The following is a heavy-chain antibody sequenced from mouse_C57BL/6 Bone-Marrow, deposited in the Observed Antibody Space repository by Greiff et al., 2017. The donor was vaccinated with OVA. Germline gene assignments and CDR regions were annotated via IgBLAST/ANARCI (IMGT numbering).Heavy chain of an antibody. D-gene: IGHD3-1*01. CDR3: ARSVGAY. CDR1: GFHIKNTY. J-gene: IGHJ3*01. Sequence: VQLQPSLAELVRPGASVKLSCTASGFHIKNTYMHWVQQRPEQGLEWIGRIDPANGNTKYAPKFQGKATITADTSSNTAYLQLSSLTSEDTAIYYCARSVGAYWGQGTLVTVSA. CDR2: IDPANGNT. V-gene: IGHV14-3*01.